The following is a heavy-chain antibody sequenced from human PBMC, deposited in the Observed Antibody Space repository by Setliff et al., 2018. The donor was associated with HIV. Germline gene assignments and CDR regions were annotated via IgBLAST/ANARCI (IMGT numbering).Heavy chain of an antibody. CDR3: ARVSFWAFDI. Sequence: SETLSLTCTVSGYSICSGYYWGWIRQPPGKGLEWIASIYHSGSTYSSPSLKSRVTISVDRSKNQFSLGLSSVTAADTAVYYCARVSFWAFDIWGQGSMVTVSS. CDR2: IYHSGST. D-gene: IGHD3-3*01. CDR1: GYSICSGYY. V-gene: IGHV4-38-2*02. J-gene: IGHJ3*02.